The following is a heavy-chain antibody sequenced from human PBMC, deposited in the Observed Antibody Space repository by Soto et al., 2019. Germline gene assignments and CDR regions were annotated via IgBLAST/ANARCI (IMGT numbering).Heavy chain of an antibody. CDR3: AKNAPSFGNFDY. D-gene: IGHD3-3*01. CDR1: GFNLYSYA. V-gene: IGHV3-23*01. Sequence: GGSLRLSCAASGFNLYSYAMSWVRQAPGKGLEWVSGISGSGGSTYYADSVKGRFTISRDSSKSTLYLQMNSLRAEDTAVYYCAKNAPSFGNFDYRGQGTLVTVSS. CDR2: ISGSGGST. J-gene: IGHJ4*02.